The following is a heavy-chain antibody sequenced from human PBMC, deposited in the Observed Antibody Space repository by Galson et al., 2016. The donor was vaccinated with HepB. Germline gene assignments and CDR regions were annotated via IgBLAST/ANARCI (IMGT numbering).Heavy chain of an antibody. CDR1: GGSIDTGSYY. Sequence: TLSLTCNVSGGSIDTGSYYWTWVRQSAGKGLEWIGRIYYSGATNYNPSLQGRVTISLDMSKNQFSLTLTSATAADTAMYFCVRARWAAGGANNWFDPWGQGTLVAVSS. V-gene: IGHV4-61*02. J-gene: IGHJ5*02. D-gene: IGHD6-13*01. CDR3: VRARWAAGGANNWFDP. CDR2: IYYSGAT.